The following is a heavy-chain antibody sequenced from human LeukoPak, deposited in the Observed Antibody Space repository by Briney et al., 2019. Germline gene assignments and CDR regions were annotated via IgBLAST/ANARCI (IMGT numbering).Heavy chain of an antibody. CDR1: GFTFGDYA. CDR3: TRGNSGYDFGFLFDY. Sequence: GGSLRLSCTASGFTFGDYAMSWFRQAPGKGLEWVGFIRSKAYGGTTEYAASVKGRFTISRDDSKSIAYLQMNSLKTKDTAVYYCTRGNSGYDFGFLFDYWGQGTLVTVSS. J-gene: IGHJ4*02. CDR2: IRSKAYGGTT. V-gene: IGHV3-49*03. D-gene: IGHD5-12*01.